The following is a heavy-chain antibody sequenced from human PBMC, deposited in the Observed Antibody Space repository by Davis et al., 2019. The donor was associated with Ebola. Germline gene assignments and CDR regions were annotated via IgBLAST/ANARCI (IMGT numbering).Heavy chain of an antibody. J-gene: IGHJ4*02. V-gene: IGHV4-34*01. CDR1: GGSFSGYY. D-gene: IGHD4-17*01. CDR2: INHSGST. CDR3: ARVSDYGDYATDY. Sequence: PGGSLRLSCAVYGGSFSGYYWSWIRQPPGKGLEWIGEINHSGSTNYNPSLKSRVTISVDTSKNQFSLKLSSVTAADTAVYYCARVSDYGDYATDYWGQGTLVTVSS.